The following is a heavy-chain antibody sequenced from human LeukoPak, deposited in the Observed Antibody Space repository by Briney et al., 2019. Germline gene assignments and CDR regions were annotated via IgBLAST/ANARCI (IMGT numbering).Heavy chain of an antibody. Sequence: AGGSLRLSCAASGFTFSSYARSWVRQAPGKGLEWVSAISGSGGSTYYADSVKGRFTISRDNSKNTLYLQMNSLRAEDTAVYYCAKTLRFLEWLPGDIWGQGTMVTVSS. D-gene: IGHD3-3*01. V-gene: IGHV3-23*01. CDR3: AKTLRFLEWLPGDI. CDR1: GFTFSSYA. CDR2: ISGSGGST. J-gene: IGHJ3*02.